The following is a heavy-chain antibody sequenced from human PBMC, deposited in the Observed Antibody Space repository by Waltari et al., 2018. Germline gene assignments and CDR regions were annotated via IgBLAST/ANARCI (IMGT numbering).Heavy chain of an antibody. D-gene: IGHD3-22*01. CDR2: ISGGGGST. Sequence: EVQLLESVGGLVQPGGSLRLSCAASAFTLTSNAMSWARQPPGKGLEWVSAISGGGGSTYYAGSVKGRFTISRDNSKNTLNLQMNSVRAEDTAVDYCAVTQYYYDSSGYYSFAPKRCFDYWGQGTLVTVSS. V-gene: IGHV3-23*01. CDR1: AFTLTSNA. J-gene: IGHJ4*02. CDR3: AVTQYYYDSSGYYSFAPKRCFDY.